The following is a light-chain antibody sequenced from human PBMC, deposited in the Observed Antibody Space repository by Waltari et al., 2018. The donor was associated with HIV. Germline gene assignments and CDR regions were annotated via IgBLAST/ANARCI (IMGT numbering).Light chain of an antibody. Sequence: DIQMTQSPSSLSASVGDRVTITCRTSQSIGNFLNWYQQKPGKAPNLLVYATSSLHSGVPSRFSGSGSGTDFTLTISSLQPGDFATYFCQQTYSNPRTFGPGTEVAI. CDR1: QSIGNF. CDR3: QQTYSNPRT. J-gene: IGKJ1*01. V-gene: IGKV1-39*01. CDR2: ATS.